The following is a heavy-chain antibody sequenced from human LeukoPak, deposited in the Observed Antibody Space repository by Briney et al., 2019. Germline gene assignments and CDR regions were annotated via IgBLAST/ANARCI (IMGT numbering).Heavy chain of an antibody. V-gene: IGHV3-23*01. J-gene: IGHJ6*02. CDR2: ISGSGST. Sequence: GGSLRLSCAASGFTFSTYVMKWVRQAPGKGLEWVSTISGSGSTYYADSVKGRFTISRDNSKNTLYLQMDSLRAEDTAVYYCAKPLRAPYYGVDVWGQGTTVTVSS. CDR3: AKPLRAPYYGVDV. CDR1: GFTFSTYV.